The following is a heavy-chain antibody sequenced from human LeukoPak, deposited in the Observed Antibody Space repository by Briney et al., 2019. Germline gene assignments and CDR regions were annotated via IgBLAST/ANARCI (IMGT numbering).Heavy chain of an antibody. Sequence: PSETLSLTCTVSGGSISSGSYYWSWIRQSAGKGLEWIGRIYTSGSTKYNPSLKSRVTISVDTSKNQFSLKLSSVTAADTAVYYCARIYCGGDCRGYYYHYYMDVWGKGTTVTISS. J-gene: IGHJ6*03. CDR3: ARIYCGGDCRGYYYHYYMDV. CDR1: GGSISSGSYY. V-gene: IGHV4-61*02. CDR2: IYTSGST. D-gene: IGHD2-21*02.